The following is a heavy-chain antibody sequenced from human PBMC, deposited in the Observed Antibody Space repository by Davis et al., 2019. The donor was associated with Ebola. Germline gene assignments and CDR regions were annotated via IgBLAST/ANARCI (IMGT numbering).Heavy chain of an antibody. D-gene: IGHD3-10*01. CDR1: GFTFSSYW. Sequence: GGSLRLSCAASGFTFSSYWMSWVRQAPGKGLEWVANIKQDGSEKYYLDSGKGRFTISRENAKNSLYLQMNSLRAEDTAGYYCARFGWYYYYYGMDVWGQGTTVTVSS. V-gene: IGHV3-7*01. J-gene: IGHJ6*02. CDR2: IKQDGSEK. CDR3: ARFGWYYYYYGMDV.